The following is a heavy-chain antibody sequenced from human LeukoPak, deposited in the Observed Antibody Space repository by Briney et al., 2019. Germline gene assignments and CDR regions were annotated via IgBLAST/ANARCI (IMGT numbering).Heavy chain of an antibody. Sequence: SETLSLTCTVSGGSISSGGYYWSWIRQHPGKGLEWIGYIYYSGSTYYNPSLKSRVTISVDTSKNQFSLKLSSVTAADTAVYYCARHTTLGRDHPDPWGQGTLVTVAS. CDR2: IYYSGST. CDR3: ARHTTLGRDHPDP. CDR1: GGSISSGGYY. J-gene: IGHJ5*02. D-gene: IGHD3-16*01. V-gene: IGHV4-31*03.